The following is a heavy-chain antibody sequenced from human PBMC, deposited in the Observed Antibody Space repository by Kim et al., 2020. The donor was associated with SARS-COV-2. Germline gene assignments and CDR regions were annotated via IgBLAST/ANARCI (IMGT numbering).Heavy chain of an antibody. V-gene: IGHV4-59*01. D-gene: IGHD3-9*01. CDR2: T. Sequence: TKYSTALKSRVTISGDTTKNQFSLKRSCVTAADTAGYYWARDQILTGFDYWGQGTLVTVSS. CDR3: ARDQILTGFDY. J-gene: IGHJ4*02.